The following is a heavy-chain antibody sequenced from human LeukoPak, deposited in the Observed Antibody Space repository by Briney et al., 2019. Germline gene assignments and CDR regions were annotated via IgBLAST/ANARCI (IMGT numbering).Heavy chain of an antibody. Sequence: SSETLSLTCAVYGGSFSVYYWSWIRQPPGKGLEWIGEINHSGSTNYNPSHKSRVTISVDTSKNQFSLMLSSVTAADTAVYYCARAAGYCSGGSCYSRRIRPDPCDYWGQGTLVTVSS. CDR1: GGSFSVYY. J-gene: IGHJ4*02. V-gene: IGHV4-34*01. CDR2: INHSGST. CDR3: ARAAGYCSGGSCYSRRIRPDPCDY. D-gene: IGHD2-15*01.